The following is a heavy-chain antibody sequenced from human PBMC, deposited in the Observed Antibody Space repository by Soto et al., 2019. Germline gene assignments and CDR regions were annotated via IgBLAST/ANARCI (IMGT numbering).Heavy chain of an antibody. J-gene: IGHJ4*02. V-gene: IGHV4-61*01. CDR3: ARGLTYYYDSSGYFVDY. CDR1: GGSVSSGSYY. Sequence: SETLSLTCTVSGGSVSSGSYYWSWIRQPPGKGLEWIGYIYYSGSTNYNPSLKSRVTISVDTSKNQFSLKLSSVTAADTAVYYCARGLTYYYDSSGYFVDYWGQGTLVTVSS. CDR2: IYYSGST. D-gene: IGHD3-22*01.